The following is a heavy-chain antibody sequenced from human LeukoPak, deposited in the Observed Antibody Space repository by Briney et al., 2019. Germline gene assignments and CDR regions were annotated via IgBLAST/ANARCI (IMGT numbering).Heavy chain of an antibody. CDR1: GYTFTSYD. CDR3: AAASSTADYYGASLIPSIFYYYYYMDV. J-gene: IGHJ6*03. Sequence: ASVKVSCKASGYTFTSYDINWVRQATGQGLEWMGWMNPNSGNTGYAQKFQGRVTMTRNTSISTAYMELSSLRSEDTAVYYCAAASSTADYYGASLIPSIFYYYYYMDVWGKGTTVTISS. D-gene: IGHD4-17*01. V-gene: IGHV1-8*01. CDR2: MNPNSGNT.